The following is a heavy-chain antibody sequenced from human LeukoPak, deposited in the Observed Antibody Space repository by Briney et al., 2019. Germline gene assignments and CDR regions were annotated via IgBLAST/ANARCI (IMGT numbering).Heavy chain of an antibody. CDR3: IIVGFYGMDV. CDR2: IRSKANSYAT. V-gene: IGHV3-73*01. J-gene: IGHJ6*02. Sequence: GGSLRLSCAASGFTFSGSAMHWVRQASGKGLEWVGRIRSKANSYATAYAASVKGRFTISRDDSKNTAYLQMNSLKTEDTAVYYCIIVGFYGMDVWGQGTTVTVSS. D-gene: IGHD3-10*01. CDR1: GFTFSGSA.